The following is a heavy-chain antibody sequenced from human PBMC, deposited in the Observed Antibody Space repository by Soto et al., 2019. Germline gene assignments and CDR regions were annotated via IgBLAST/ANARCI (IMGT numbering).Heavy chain of an antibody. CDR3: ARILSGYDPDY. Sequence: SETLSLTCAVYGGSFSGYYWSWIRQPPGKGLEWIGEINHSGSTNYNPSLKSRVTISVDTSKNQFSLKLSSVTAADTAVYYCARILSGYDPDYWGQGTLVTVSS. D-gene: IGHD5-12*01. CDR2: INHSGST. J-gene: IGHJ4*02. V-gene: IGHV4-34*01. CDR1: GGSFSGYY.